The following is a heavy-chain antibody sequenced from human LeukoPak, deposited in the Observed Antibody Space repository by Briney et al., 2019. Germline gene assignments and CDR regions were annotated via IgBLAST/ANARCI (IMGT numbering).Heavy chain of an antibody. CDR3: AKGLFSGYDKYLDS. Sequence: KPGGSLRLSCVASGFAFETYTMNWVRQAPGKGLEWVSFISSTSSDINYADSVRDRFTISRDNAKNSLFLQMDSLRVEDTAVYYCAKGLFSGYDKYLDSWGQGTLVTVFS. CDR1: GFAFETYT. CDR2: ISSTSSDI. V-gene: IGHV3-21*04. J-gene: IGHJ4*02. D-gene: IGHD5-12*01.